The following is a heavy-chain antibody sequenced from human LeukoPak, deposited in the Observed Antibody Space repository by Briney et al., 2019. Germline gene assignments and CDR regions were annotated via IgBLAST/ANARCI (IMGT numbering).Heavy chain of an antibody. V-gene: IGHV4-59*01. CDR3: ARGVVITNYYYYYGMDV. CDR2: IYYSGST. CDR1: GGSISSYY. Sequence: PSETLSLICTVSGGSISSYYWSWIRQPPGKGLEWIGYIYYSGSTNYNPSLKSRVTISVDTSKNQFSLKLSSVTAADTAVYYCARGVVITNYYYYYGMDVWGQGTTVTVSS. J-gene: IGHJ6*02. D-gene: IGHD3-22*01.